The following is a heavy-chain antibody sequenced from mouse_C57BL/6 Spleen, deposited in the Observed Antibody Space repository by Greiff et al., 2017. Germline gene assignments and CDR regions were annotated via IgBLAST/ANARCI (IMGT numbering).Heavy chain of an antibody. CDR2: INPSTGGT. V-gene: IGHV1-42*01. Sequence: VQLQQSGPELVKPGASVKISCKASGYSFTGYYMNWVKQSPEKSLEWIGEINPSTGGTTYNQKFKAKATLTVDKSSSTAYMQLKSLTSEDSAFYYCARDNCRSSYFDYWGQGTTLTVSS. D-gene: IGHD1-3*01. CDR1: GYSFTGYY. CDR3: ARDNCRSSYFDY. J-gene: IGHJ2*01.